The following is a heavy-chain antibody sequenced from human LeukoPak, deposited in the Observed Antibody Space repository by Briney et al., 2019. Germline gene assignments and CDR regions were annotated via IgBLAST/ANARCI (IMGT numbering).Heavy chain of an antibody. V-gene: IGHV1-69*05. CDR2: IIPIFGTA. CDR1: GGTFNSYA. D-gene: IGHD3-16*02. Sequence: SVKVSSKASGGTFNSYAISWVRQAPGQGLEWMGGIIPIFGTANYAQKFQGRVTITTDESTSTAYMELSSLRSEDTAVYYCARGGSYRYYYFDYWAREPWSPSPQ. J-gene: IGHJ4*02. CDR3: ARGGSYRYYYFDY.